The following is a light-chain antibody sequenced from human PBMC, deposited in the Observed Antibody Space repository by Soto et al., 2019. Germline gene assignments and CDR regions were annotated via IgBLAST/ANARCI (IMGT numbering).Light chain of an antibody. CDR3: QQYNILHQT. Sequence: VMTQSPATLSVSPGERATLSCRASQTLRSSLAWYQQKPGQAPRLLIYGASTRATGRPARFSGSGSGTECTLTISSLQYEDFAVYFCQQYNILHQTFGQGTKVEIK. J-gene: IGKJ1*01. CDR2: GAS. CDR1: QTLRSS. V-gene: IGKV3-15*01.